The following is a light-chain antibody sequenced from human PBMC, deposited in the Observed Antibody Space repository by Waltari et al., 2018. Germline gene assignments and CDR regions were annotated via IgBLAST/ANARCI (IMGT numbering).Light chain of an antibody. CDR1: SSDVGGYIL. CDR2: EVT. CDR3: SSFTSSSTRV. J-gene: IGLJ3*02. Sequence: QSALTQPASVSGSPGQSITISCTGTSSDVGGYILVSWYQQHPGKAPKIMLSEVTKRPPGLSKRLSGSTSGNTAALTVSGLQAEDEADYYCSSFTSSSTRVFGGGTNLTVL. V-gene: IGLV2-14*02.